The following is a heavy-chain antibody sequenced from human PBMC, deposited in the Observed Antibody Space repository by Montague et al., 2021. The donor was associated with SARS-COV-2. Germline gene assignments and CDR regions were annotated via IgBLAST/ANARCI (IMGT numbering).Heavy chain of an antibody. CDR3: AKDLRPYDPSGYYYVGTYYYYFYGMDL. CDR2: MIYDGSIQ. Sequence: SLRLSCATSGFPFSVYGMHWVRQAPGKGLEWVAVMIYDGSIQYYTDSVKGRFTISRDNSKNTLFLQMNSLRPEGTAVYYCAKDLRPYDPSGYYYVGTYYYYFYGMDLWGQGTTVTVSS. D-gene: IGHD3-22*01. V-gene: IGHV3-30*18. CDR1: GFPFSVYG. J-gene: IGHJ6*02.